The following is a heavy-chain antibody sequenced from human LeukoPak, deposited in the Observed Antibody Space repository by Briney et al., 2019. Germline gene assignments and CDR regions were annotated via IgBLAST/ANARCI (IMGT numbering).Heavy chain of an antibody. CDR1: GFTFSSYW. CDR3: ARGGTPQVRVAINWFDP. CDR2: IKQDGSDK. V-gene: IGHV3-7*03. Sequence: GGSLRLSCAASGFTFSSYWMTWVRQAPGKGLEWVANIKQDGSDKYYVDPVRGRFTVSRDNAKNSLYLQMNTLRAEDTAVYYCARGGTPQVRVAINWFDPWGQGTLVTVSS. D-gene: IGHD3-16*01. J-gene: IGHJ5*02.